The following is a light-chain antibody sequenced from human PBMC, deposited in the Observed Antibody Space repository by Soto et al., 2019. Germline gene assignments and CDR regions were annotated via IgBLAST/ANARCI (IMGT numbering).Light chain of an antibody. Sequence: QSALTQPASVSGSPGRSVTISCTGSSSDVGDFNYVSWYQHLPGRAPKLIIYDVTNRPSGISYRFSASKSGRPASLTISGLQAEDEGDYYCSSYASGSTHVVLRGGANLTVL. CDR2: DVT. CDR1: SSDVGDFNY. V-gene: IGLV2-14*03. CDR3: SSYASGSTHVV. J-gene: IGLJ2*01.